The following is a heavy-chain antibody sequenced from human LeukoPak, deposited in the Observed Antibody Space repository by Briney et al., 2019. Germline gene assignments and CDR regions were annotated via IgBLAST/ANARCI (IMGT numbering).Heavy chain of an antibody. CDR3: ASSGPPGAILEGFFDC. J-gene: IGHJ4*02. CDR2: ISPTGSST. CDR1: GFTFTNYY. Sequence: GASVKVSCKASGFTFTNYYMHWVRQAPGQGLEWMGLISPTGSSTNYAQKFRGRVTMTRDTSTTTVYMELSSLRSEDTAVYYCASSGPPGAILEGFFDCWGQGTLVTVSS. D-gene: IGHD2-2*01. V-gene: IGHV1-46*01.